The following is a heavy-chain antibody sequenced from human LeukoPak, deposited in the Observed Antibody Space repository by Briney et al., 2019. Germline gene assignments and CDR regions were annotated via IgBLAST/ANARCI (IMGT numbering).Heavy chain of an antibody. D-gene: IGHD2-2*01. Sequence: SQTLSLTCAISGDSVSSNSVTWNWIRRSPSRGLEWLGRTYYRSTSYNDYAVSVRGRITVNPDTSKNQFSLHLNSVTPEDTAVYYCARRLTQYDCFDPWGQGILVTVSS. CDR1: GDSVSSNSVT. V-gene: IGHV6-1*01. CDR2: TYYRSTSYN. J-gene: IGHJ5*02. CDR3: ARRLTQYDCFDP.